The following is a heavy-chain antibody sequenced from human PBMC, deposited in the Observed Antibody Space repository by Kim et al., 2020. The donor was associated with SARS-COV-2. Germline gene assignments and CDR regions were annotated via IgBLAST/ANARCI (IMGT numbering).Heavy chain of an antibody. V-gene: IGHV4-39*01. CDR2: IYYSGST. J-gene: IGHJ4*02. CDR3: ASGEPKIAAAGRLDY. CDR1: GGSISSSSYY. D-gene: IGHD6-13*01. Sequence: SETLSLTCTVSGGSISSSSYYWGWIRQPPGKGLEWIGSIYYSGSTYYNPSLKSRVTISVDTSKNQFSLKLSSVTAADTAVYYCASGEPKIAAAGRLDYWGQGTLVTVSS.